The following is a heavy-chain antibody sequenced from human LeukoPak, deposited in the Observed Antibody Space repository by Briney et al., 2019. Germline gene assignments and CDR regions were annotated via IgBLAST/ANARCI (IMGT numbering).Heavy chain of an antibody. V-gene: IGHV3-9*01. CDR3: AKAHDLHFWSGYRD. J-gene: IGHJ4*02. D-gene: IGHD3-3*02. Sequence: GRSLRLSCAASGFTFDDYAMHWVRQAPGKGLEGVSGISWNSGSIGYADSVKGRFTISRDNAKNSLYLQMNSLRAEDTALYYCAKAHDLHFWSGYRDWGQGTLVTVSS. CDR2: ISWNSGSI. CDR1: GFTFDDYA.